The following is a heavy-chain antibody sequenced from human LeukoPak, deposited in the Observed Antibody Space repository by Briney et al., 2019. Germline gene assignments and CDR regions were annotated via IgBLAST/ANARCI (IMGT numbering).Heavy chain of an antibody. CDR2: IYPGDSDT. CDR1: GYSLTSSW. J-gene: IGHJ4*02. Sequence: GESLKISCKGSGYSLTSSWIGWVRQMPGKGLEWMGIIYPGDSDTRYSPSFQGQVTISADKSISTAYLQWSSLKASDTAMYSCARHPPGVVVITSPYYFDYWGQGTLVTISS. V-gene: IGHV5-51*01. CDR3: ARHPPGVVVITSPYYFDY. D-gene: IGHD3-22*01.